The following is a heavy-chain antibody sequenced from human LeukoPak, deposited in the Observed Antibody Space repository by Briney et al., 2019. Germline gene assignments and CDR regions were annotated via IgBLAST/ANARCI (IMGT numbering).Heavy chain of an antibody. Sequence: ASVKVSCKASGYTFTGYYMHWVRQAPGQGLEWVGWINPNSGGTNYAQKFQGRVTMTRDTSISTAYMELSRLRSDDTAVYYCARAIPEGGFYYGMDVWGQGTTVTVSS. CDR2: INPNSGGT. J-gene: IGHJ6*02. D-gene: IGHD1-26*01. V-gene: IGHV1-2*02. CDR3: ARAIPEGGFYYGMDV. CDR1: GYTFTGYY.